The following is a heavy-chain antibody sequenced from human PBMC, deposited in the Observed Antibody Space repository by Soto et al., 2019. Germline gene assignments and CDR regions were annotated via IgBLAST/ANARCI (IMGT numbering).Heavy chain of an antibody. V-gene: IGHV1-69*12. D-gene: IGHD4-4*01. CDR2: INPIFGTA. J-gene: IGHJ1*01. Sequence: QVQLVQSGAEVKKPGSSVKVSCKASGGTFSTYPISWVRQAPGQGLEWMGGINPIFGTANYAQKLQGRVTITADESTTTAYMQLSSLRSDATAVYYCARLRASNYEAYQHWGQGTLGTVSS. CDR1: GGTFSTYP. CDR3: ARLRASNYEAYQH.